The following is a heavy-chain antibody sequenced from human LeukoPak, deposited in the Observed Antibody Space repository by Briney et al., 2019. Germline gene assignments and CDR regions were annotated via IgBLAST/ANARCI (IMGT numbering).Heavy chain of an antibody. J-gene: IGHJ3*02. V-gene: IGHV3-30*02. CDR1: GFTFSSYG. CDR3: AKDQGYSSGSKDI. Sequence: GGSLRLSCAASGFTFSSYGMHWVRQAPGKGLEWVAFIRYDGSNKYYADSVKGRFTISRDNSKNTLHLQMNSLRAEDTAVYYCAKDQGYSSGSKDIWGQGTMVTVSS. D-gene: IGHD6-19*01. CDR2: IRYDGSNK.